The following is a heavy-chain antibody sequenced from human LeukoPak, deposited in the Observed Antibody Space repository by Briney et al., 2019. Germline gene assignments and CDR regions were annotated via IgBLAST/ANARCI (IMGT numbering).Heavy chain of an antibody. CDR2: ISGSGGST. CDR1: GFTFSSYA. J-gene: IGHJ3*02. V-gene: IGHV3-23*01. D-gene: IGHD3-22*01. Sequence: GGSLRLSCAASGFTFSSYAMSWVRQAPGKGLKWVSAISGSGGSTYYADSVKGRFTISRDNSKNTLYLQMNSLRAEDTAVYYCAKDQYYYDSSGYYGDAFDIWGQGTMVTVSS. CDR3: AKDQYYYDSSGYYGDAFDI.